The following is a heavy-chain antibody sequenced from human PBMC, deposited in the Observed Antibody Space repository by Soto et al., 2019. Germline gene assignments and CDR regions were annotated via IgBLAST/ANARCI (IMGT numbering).Heavy chain of an antibody. CDR2: VTTDEGKT. CDR1: GYTFTNFG. Sequence: ASVKVSCKTSGYTFTNFGISWVRQAPGQGLEWMGWVTTDEGKTTYAQKFQGRVTMTTDTSTSTAYMELRSLRSDDTAVYYCATRSPAFDYWGQGTLVTVSS. J-gene: IGHJ4*02. CDR3: ATRSPAFDY. V-gene: IGHV1-18*01.